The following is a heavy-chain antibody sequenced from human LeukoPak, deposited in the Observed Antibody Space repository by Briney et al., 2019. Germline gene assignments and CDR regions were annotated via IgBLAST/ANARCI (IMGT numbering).Heavy chain of an antibody. V-gene: IGHV4-4*09. CDR2: IYARGST. CDR3: ARYYYGSGSNYNIAYFDP. CDR1: GDSISSYY. J-gene: IGHJ4*02. Sequence: SETLSLTCTVSGDSISSYYWSWIRQPPGKGLEWIGWSGHIYARGSTNYHPSLKSRATISVDTSKNQFSLKLSSVTAADTAVYYCARYYYGSGSNYNIAYFDPWGQGTLVTVSS. D-gene: IGHD3-10*01.